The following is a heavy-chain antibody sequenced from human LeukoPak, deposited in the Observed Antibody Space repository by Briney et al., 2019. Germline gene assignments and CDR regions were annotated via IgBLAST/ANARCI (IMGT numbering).Heavy chain of an antibody. CDR1: GFTFDDYS. J-gene: IGHJ6*02. CDR2: ISWHSRSI. CDR3: TKDLSSQWFTDIRHYGMNV. Sequence: GRSLRLSCAASGFTFDDYSMHWVWQAPGKGLEWVAGISWHSRSIGYADSVKGRFTISRDNAKNSVSLQMNSLRTEDTALYYCTKDLSSQWFTDIRHYGMNVWGQGTTVAVSS. D-gene: IGHD3-22*01. V-gene: IGHV3-9*01.